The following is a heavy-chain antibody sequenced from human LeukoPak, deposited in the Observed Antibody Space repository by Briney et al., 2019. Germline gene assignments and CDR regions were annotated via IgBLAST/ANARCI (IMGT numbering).Heavy chain of an antibody. CDR1: GGSIRSFY. V-gene: IGHV4-59*01. J-gene: IGHJ5*02. CDR2: IFYSGST. Sequence: PSETLSLTCTVSGGSIRSFYWSWIRQPPGKGLEWIGYIFYSGSTTYNPSLKSRVTMSVDTSKSQFSLRLSSVTAADTAVYYCAKNLGSCRSGGSCYQFDPWGQGTLVTVSS. D-gene: IGHD2-15*01. CDR3: AKNLGSCRSGGSCYQFDP.